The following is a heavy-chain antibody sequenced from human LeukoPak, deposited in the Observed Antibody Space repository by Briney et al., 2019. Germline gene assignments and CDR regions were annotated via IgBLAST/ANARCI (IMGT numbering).Heavy chain of an antibody. CDR3: ARADSSSWFRHHY. CDR1: GYTFTNNA. CDR2: INTNTGNP. Sequence: ASVKVSCKTSGYTFTNNAINWVRQAPGQGLEWMGWINTNTGNPSYAQGFFTGRYVFSLDTSASTAYLQISSLKAEDTAVYYCARADSSSWFRHHYWGQGTLVTVSS. V-gene: IGHV7-4-1*02. J-gene: IGHJ4*02. D-gene: IGHD6-13*01.